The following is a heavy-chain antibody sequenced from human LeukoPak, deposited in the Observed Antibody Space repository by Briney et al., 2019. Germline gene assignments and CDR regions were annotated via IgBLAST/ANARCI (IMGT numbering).Heavy chain of an antibody. CDR3: ARVAVGATGYFDY. Sequence: PGGSLRLSCAASGFTFSSYAMHWVRQAPGKGLEHVSAISSNGGSTYYANSVKGRFTISRDNSKNTLYFQMGSLRAEDMAVYYCARVAVGATGYFDYWGQGTLVTVSS. J-gene: IGHJ4*02. CDR2: ISSNGGST. V-gene: IGHV3-64*01. CDR1: GFTFSSYA. D-gene: IGHD1-26*01.